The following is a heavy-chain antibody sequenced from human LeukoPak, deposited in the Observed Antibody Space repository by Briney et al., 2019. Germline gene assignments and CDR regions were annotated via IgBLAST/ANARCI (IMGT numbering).Heavy chain of an antibody. V-gene: IGHV6-1*01. CDR1: GDSVSNTDTS. D-gene: IGHD7-27*01. CDR2: TFYRSEWSY. CDR3: ARQTSSWD. Sequence: SQTLSLTCAISGDSVSNTDTSWNWFRQSPARGLEWLGRTFYRSEWSYNYALSVKGRLTIYPDTSKNQFSPQLNSVTPEDTATYYCARQTSSWDWGQGTLVTVSS. J-gene: IGHJ4*02.